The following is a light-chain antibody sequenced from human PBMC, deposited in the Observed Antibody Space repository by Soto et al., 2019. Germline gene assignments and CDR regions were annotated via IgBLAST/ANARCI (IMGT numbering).Light chain of an antibody. CDR3: SSYAGSNNWV. Sequence: QSALTQPPSASGSPGQSVTISCTGTSSDVGGYNYVSWYQQHPGKAPKLMIYGVTKRPSGVPDRFSGSKSGNTASLTVSGLQAEDEADYYCSSYAGSNNWVFGGGTRSPS. V-gene: IGLV2-8*01. J-gene: IGLJ3*02. CDR1: SSDVGGYNY. CDR2: GVT.